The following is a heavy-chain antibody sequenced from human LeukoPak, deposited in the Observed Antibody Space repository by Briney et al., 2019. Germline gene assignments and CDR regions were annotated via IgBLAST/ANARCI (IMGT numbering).Heavy chain of an antibody. J-gene: IGHJ1*01. V-gene: IGHV1-2*02. Sequence: GASVNVSYKASRYTFTGYYLLWVRPAPGQGLAWMGWIHPNSGGTNHPQKFQGRLTMTRDTSTSTAYMELSSLRSDDTAVYYCAGLAAVPGWGQGTLVTVSS. CDR3: AGLAAVPG. D-gene: IGHD6-19*01. CDR1: RYTFTGYY. CDR2: IHPNSGGT.